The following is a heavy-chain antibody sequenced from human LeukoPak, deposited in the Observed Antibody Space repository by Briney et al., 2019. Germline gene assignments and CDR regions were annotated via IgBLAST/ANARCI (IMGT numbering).Heavy chain of an antibody. J-gene: IGHJ4*02. CDR3: AKRADSSGYSVDY. CDR1: GFTFSSYT. Sequence: GGSLRLSCPASGFTFSSYTMSWVRQAPGKGLEWISYISSGSGAIYYADSVKGRFTISRDNAKNSLYLQMNSPRAEDTAVYYCAKRADSSGYSVDYWGQGTLVTVSS. V-gene: IGHV3-48*04. D-gene: IGHD3-22*01. CDR2: ISSGSGAI.